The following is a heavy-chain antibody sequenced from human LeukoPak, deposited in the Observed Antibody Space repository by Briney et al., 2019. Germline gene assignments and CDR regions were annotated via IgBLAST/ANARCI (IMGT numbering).Heavy chain of an antibody. CDR1: GGSVNSGGYF. CDR3: ASVSVSSAGYHFYYYGMDV. J-gene: IGHJ6*04. D-gene: IGHD6-25*01. CDR2: VYSSGSP. Sequence: SETLSLTCTVSGGSVNSGGYFWNWIRQSPGKGLEWLGYVYSSGSPNYNPSLRSRVSMSVDTSKNQFSLKLSSVTAADTAVYYCASVSVSSAGYHFYYYGMDVWGKGTTVIVPS. V-gene: IGHV4-61*08.